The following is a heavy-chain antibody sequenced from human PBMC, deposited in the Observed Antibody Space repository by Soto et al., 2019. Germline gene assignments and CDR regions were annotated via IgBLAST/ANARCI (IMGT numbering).Heavy chain of an antibody. Sequence: GESLKISCKGSGYSFTRYWIGWVRQMPGKGLEWMGIIYPGDSDTRYSPSFQGQVTISADKSISTAYLQWSSLKASDTAMYYCARRAGYYDSSDNWFDPWGKGTLVTVSS. CDR1: GYSFTRYW. J-gene: IGHJ5*02. D-gene: IGHD3-22*01. CDR3: ARRAGYYDSSDNWFDP. V-gene: IGHV5-51*01. CDR2: IYPGDSDT.